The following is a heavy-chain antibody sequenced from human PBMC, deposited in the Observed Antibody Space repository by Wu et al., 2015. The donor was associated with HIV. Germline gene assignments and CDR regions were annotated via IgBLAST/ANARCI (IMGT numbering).Heavy chain of an antibody. CDR1: GYTFSGYY. J-gene: IGHJ4*02. V-gene: IGHV1-2*02. Sequence: QVQLVQSGAEVKKPGASVKVSCKASGYTFSGYYMHWVRQAPGQGLEWMGWINPNSGDTNYPQKFQGRVTMTRDTSITTAYMELSRLISDDTAVYYCARDLQWQEDANYFDYWGQGTLVTVSS. D-gene: IGHD6-19*01. CDR3: ARDLQWQEDANYFDY. CDR2: INPNSGDT.